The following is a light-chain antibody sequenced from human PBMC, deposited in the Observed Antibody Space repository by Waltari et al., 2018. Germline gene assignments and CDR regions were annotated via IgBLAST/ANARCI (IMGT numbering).Light chain of an antibody. Sequence: DIQMTQSPSSLSASVGDTVTTTCRASQSISSWLDWYQQKPGKAPKPPIYKASSLQSGVPSRFSGSGSGTEFTLTISSLQPEGFAAYYCLQYSSSPFTFGPGTKLDIK. CDR2: KAS. J-gene: IGKJ3*01. CDR1: QSISSW. V-gene: IGKV1D-16*01. CDR3: LQYSSSPFT.